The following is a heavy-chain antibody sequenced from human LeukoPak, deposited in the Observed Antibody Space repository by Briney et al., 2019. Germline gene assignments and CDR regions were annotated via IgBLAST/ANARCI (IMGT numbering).Heavy chain of an antibody. Sequence: GGSLRLSCAASGFTFSSHSLTWVRQAPGKGLEWVANIKQDGSEKYYGDSVKGRFTISRDNAKNSLSLQINSLRADDTAVYYCARDSGSRSSGIFDYWGQGALVTVSS. V-gene: IGHV3-7*01. CDR3: ARDSGSRSSGIFDY. CDR2: IKQDGSEK. D-gene: IGHD5-12*01. CDR1: GFTFSSHS. J-gene: IGHJ4*02.